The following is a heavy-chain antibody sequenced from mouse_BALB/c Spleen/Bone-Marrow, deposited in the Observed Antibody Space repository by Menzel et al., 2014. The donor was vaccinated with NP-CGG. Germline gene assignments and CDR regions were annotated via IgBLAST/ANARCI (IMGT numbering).Heavy chain of an antibody. CDR1: GFNIKDTY. CDR2: VDPANGNT. D-gene: IGHD2-3*01. CDR3: AVYDGYAMDY. V-gene: IGHV14-3*02. J-gene: IGHJ4*01. Sequence: SGAELVKPGASVKLSCTASGFNIKDTYMYWVKQRPEQGLEWIGKVDPANGNTKYDPKFQGKATITADTSSNTAYLQLSSLTSEDTAVYYCAVYDGYAMDYWGQGTSVTVSS.